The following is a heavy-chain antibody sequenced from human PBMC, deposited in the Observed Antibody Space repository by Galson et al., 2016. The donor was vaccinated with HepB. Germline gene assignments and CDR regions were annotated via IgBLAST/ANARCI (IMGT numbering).Heavy chain of an antibody. CDR3: SHRRNEILTGYYSPGWFDP. D-gene: IGHD3-9*01. Sequence: PALVKPTQTLTLTCTFSGFSLSTSGVGVGWIRQSPGKALEWLALIYWNDDKRYSPSLKSRLTITKDTSKNLVVLTMTNMDPMDTATYFCSHRRNEILTGYYSPGWFDPWGPGTLVTVSS. V-gene: IGHV2-5*01. J-gene: IGHJ5*02. CDR1: GFSLSTSGVG. CDR2: IYWNDDK.